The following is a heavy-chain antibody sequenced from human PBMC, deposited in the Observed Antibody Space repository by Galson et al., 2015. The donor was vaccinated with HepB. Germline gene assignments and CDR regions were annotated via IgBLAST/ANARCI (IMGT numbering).Heavy chain of an antibody. D-gene: IGHD4-17*01. CDR3: ATDLFDDYGDVSSSDY. J-gene: IGHJ4*02. CDR1: GYTLTELS. V-gene: IGHV1-24*01. CDR2: FDPEDGET. Sequence: SVKVSCKVSGYTLTELSMHWVRQAPGKGLEWMGGFDPEDGETIYAQKFQGRVTMTEDTSTDTAYMELSSLRSEDTAVYYCATDLFDDYGDVSSSDYWGQGTLVTVSS.